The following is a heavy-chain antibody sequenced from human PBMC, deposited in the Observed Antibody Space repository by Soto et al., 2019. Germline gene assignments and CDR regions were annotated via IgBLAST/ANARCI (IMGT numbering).Heavy chain of an antibody. V-gene: IGHV1-8*02. Sequence: AASVKVSCKASGYTFSTSGMSWLRQATGQGLEWMGWMNPNSGNTGYAQKFQGRVTMTRNTSISTAYMELSSLRSEDTAVYYCARGLSSQYYDFWSGYYGVDYWGQGTLVTVSS. CDR1: GYTFSTSG. CDR3: ARGLSSQYYDFWSGYYGVDY. J-gene: IGHJ4*02. D-gene: IGHD3-3*01. CDR2: MNPNSGNT.